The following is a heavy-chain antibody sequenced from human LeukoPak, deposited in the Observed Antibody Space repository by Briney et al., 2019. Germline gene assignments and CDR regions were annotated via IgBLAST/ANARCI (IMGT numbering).Heavy chain of an antibody. J-gene: IGHJ6*03. Sequence: GGSLRLSCAASGFTFSSYSMNWVRQAPGKGLEWVSYISSSSSTIYYADSVKGRFTISRDNAKNSLYLQMNSLRAEDTAVYYCARDHSSGWWDYYYYYMDVWGKGTTVTVSS. CDR1: GFTFSSYS. CDR3: ARDHSSGWWDYYYYYMDV. CDR2: ISSSSSTI. D-gene: IGHD6-19*01. V-gene: IGHV3-48*01.